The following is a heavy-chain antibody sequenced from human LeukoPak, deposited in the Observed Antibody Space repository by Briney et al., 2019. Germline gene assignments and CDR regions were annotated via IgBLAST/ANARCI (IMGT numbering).Heavy chain of an antibody. D-gene: IGHD3-16*01. CDR1: GFTFDDYA. CDR3: AKDMGELTDYGMDV. V-gene: IGHV3-9*01. CDR2: ISWNSGGI. Sequence: GGSLRLSCAASGFTFDDYAMHWVRQAPGKGLEWVSGISWNSGGIGYADSVKGRFTISRDNAKNSLYLQMNSLRAEDTALYYCAKDMGELTDYGMDVWGQGTTVTVSS. J-gene: IGHJ6*02.